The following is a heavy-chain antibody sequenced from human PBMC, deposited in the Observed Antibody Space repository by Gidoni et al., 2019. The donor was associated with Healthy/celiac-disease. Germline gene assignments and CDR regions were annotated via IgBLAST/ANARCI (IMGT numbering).Heavy chain of an antibody. CDR3: AREGGYGSGSPVGAFDI. CDR1: GFTVSSNY. V-gene: IGHV3-66*01. D-gene: IGHD3-10*01. CDR2: IYSGGST. J-gene: IGHJ3*02. Sequence: EVPLVESGGGLVQPGGSLRLSCAASGFTVSSNYMSWVRQAPGKGLEWVSVIYSGGSTYYADSVKGRFTISRDNSKNTLYLQMNSLRAEDTAVYYCAREGGYGSGSPVGAFDIWGQGTMVTVSS.